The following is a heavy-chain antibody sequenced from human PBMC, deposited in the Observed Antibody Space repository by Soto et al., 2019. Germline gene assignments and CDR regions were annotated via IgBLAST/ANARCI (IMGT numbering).Heavy chain of an antibody. CDR3: AKLAVVVPATPHDYMDV. D-gene: IGHD2-2*01. Sequence: QVRLVESGGGVVQPGRSLRLSCVASGFTFSDYGMHWVRHSPGKGLEWVAVISYHGNEYYSDSVKGRFTISRDNSEKTLYLQMNSLGAEDTAVYYCAKLAVVVPATPHDYMDVWGQGTAVTVSS. CDR2: ISYHGNE. CDR1: GFTFSDYG. J-gene: IGHJ6*02. V-gene: IGHV3-30*18.